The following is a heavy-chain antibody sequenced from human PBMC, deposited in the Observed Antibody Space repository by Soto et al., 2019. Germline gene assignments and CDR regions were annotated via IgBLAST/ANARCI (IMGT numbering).Heavy chain of an antibody. CDR3: ARLVTSYWYFDL. V-gene: IGHV3-33*08. CDR2: IWYDGSNK. Sequence: GGSLRLSCAASGFTFSSYGMHWVRQAPGKGLEWVAVIWYDGSNKYYADSVKGRFTISRDNSKNTLYLQMNSLRAEDTAVYYCARLVTSYWYFDLWGRGTLVTVSS. CDR1: GFTFSSYG. J-gene: IGHJ2*01.